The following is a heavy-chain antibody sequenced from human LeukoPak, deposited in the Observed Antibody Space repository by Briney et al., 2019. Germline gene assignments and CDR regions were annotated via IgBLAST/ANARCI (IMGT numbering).Heavy chain of an antibody. J-gene: IGHJ4*02. CDR1: GFTFSNAW. V-gene: IGHV3-15*01. CDR3: ATGGYYFDY. D-gene: IGHD3-16*01. CDR2: IKSKPNGCTT. Sequence: GGSLRLSCAGSGFTFSNAWMNWVRQVPGKGLEGVGRIKSKPNGCTTDYAAPVKGRFSISRDDSKNTVYVQMNSLKTEDTAVYYCATGGYYFDYWGQGTLVTVSS.